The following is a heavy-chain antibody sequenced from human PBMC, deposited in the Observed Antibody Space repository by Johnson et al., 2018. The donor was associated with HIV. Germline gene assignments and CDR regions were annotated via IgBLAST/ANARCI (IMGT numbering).Heavy chain of an antibody. Sequence: VQLVESGGALVQPGGSLRLSCAASGFTFSSYWMHWVRQAPGKGLVWVSRINSDGSSTSYADSVKGRFTISKDNSKNTLYLQVKSLRAEDTAVYYCARDTEYSSNWYAFDIWGQGTMVTVSS. CDR1: GFTFSSYW. CDR3: ARDTEYSSNWYAFDI. CDR2: INSDGSST. J-gene: IGHJ3*02. V-gene: IGHV3-74*02. D-gene: IGHD6-13*01.